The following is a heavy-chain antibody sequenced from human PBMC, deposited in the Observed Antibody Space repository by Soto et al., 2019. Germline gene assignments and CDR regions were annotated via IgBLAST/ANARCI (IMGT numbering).Heavy chain of an antibody. D-gene: IGHD4-17*01. V-gene: IGHV3-30*18. CDR2: ISYDGSNK. J-gene: IGHJ3*02. CDR3: AKFPGATVVTGDAFDI. Sequence: GGSLRISCAASGFTFSSYGVHWVRQAPGKGLEWVAVISYDGSNKYYADSVKGRFTISRDNSKNTLYLQMNSLRAEDTAVYYCAKFPGATVVTGDAFDIWGQGTMVTVSS. CDR1: GFTFSSYG.